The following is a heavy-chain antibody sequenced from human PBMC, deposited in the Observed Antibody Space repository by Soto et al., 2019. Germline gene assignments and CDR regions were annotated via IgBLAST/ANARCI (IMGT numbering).Heavy chain of an antibody. V-gene: IGHV2-26*01. Sequence: QVTLKESGPVLVKPTETLTLTCTVSGFSLSNARMGVSWIRQPPGKALEWLAHIFSNDEKSYSTSLKSRLTISKDTSKSQVVLTMTNMDPVDTATYYCARIRLLSGHYGGMIRFDPWGQGTLVTVSS. J-gene: IGHJ5*02. D-gene: IGHD4-17*01. CDR1: GFSLSNARMG. CDR3: ARIRLLSGHYGGMIRFDP. CDR2: IFSNDEK.